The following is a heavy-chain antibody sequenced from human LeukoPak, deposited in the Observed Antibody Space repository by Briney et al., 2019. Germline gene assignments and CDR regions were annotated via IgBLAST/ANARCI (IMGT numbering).Heavy chain of an antibody. CDR1: GSTFSSYG. J-gene: IGHJ3*02. V-gene: IGHV3-23*01. CDR3: AKEEESTVVTPDAFDI. CDR2: ISGSGGST. Sequence: GGSLRLSCAASGSTFSSYGMSWVRQAPGKGLEWVSTISGSGGSTYYADSVKGRFTISRDNSKNTLYLQMNSLRAEDTAVYYCAKEEESTVVTPDAFDIWGQGTMVTVSS. D-gene: IGHD4-23*01.